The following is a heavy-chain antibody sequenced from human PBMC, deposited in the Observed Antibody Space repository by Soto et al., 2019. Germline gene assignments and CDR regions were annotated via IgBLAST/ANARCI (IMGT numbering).Heavy chain of an antibody. D-gene: IGHD3-10*01. CDR2: IKSKTDGGTT. Sequence: SGGAPGLSFAAPGFTFHNARVNLGRPVPGKGLEWVGRIKSKTDGGTTDYAAPVKGRFTISRDDSKNTLYLQMNSLKTEDTAVYYCTTVVWFGELLSWGQGTLVTVS. V-gene: IGHV3-15*07. CDR1: GFTFHNAR. CDR3: TTVVWFGELLS. J-gene: IGHJ5*02.